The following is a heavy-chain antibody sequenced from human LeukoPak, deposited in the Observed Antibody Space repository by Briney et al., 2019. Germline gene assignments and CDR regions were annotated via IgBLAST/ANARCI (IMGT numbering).Heavy chain of an antibody. CDR1: GFTFSSYE. CDR2: ISSSGSTI. Sequence: PGGSLRLSCAASGFTFSSYEMNWVRQAPGKGLEWVSYISSSGSTICYADSVKGRFTISRDNAKNSLYLQMNSLRAEDTAVYYCARAGDYYYFDYWGQGTLVTVSS. CDR3: ARAGDYYYFDY. V-gene: IGHV3-48*03. J-gene: IGHJ4*02. D-gene: IGHD4-17*01.